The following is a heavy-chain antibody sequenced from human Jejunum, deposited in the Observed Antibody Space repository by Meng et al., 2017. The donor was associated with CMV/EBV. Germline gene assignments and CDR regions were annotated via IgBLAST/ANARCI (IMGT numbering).Heavy chain of an antibody. V-gene: IGHV1-2*02. Sequence: CKASGYTVTGYYMHWVRQAPGQGLEWMGWINPNSGGTNYAQKFQGRVTMTRDTSISTAYMELSRLRSDDTAVYYCARIDNGANGADYWGQGTLVTVSS. CDR3: ARIDNGANGADY. CDR2: INPNSGGT. D-gene: IGHD4/OR15-4a*01. J-gene: IGHJ4*02. CDR1: GYTVTGYY.